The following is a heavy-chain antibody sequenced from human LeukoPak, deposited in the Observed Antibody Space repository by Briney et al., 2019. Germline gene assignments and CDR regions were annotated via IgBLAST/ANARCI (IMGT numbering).Heavy chain of an antibody. J-gene: IGHJ4*02. CDR1: GGSISSYY. Sequence: SETLSLTCTVSGGSISSYYWSWIRQPPGKVLEWIGNSYYSGSTKYNPSLKSRVTISVDTSKNQFSLKVNSVTAADTAVYYCAGDDSSSWWSYWGQGTLVTVYS. V-gene: IGHV4-59*01. D-gene: IGHD6-13*01. CDR3: AGDDSSSWWSY. CDR2: SYYSGST.